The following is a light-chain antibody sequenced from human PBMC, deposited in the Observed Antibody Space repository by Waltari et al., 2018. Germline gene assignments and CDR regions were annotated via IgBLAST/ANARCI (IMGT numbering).Light chain of an antibody. J-gene: IGKJ1*01. CDR1: QSVGRS. CDR2: DAS. V-gene: IGKV3-20*01. CDR3: QMYVRLPVT. Sequence: EIVLTQSPGTLALSPGERATLSCRASQSVGRSLAWYQHKPCQAPRLLIYDASSRATGISDKFSGSGSGTDFSLTISRVEPEDFAVYFCQMYVRLPVTFGQGTKVEVK.